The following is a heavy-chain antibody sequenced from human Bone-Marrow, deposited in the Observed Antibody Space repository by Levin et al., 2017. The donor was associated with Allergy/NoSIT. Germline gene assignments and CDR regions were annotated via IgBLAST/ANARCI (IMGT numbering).Heavy chain of an antibody. CDR3: ASRPYFCTNGVCYRPANWFDP. CDR2: IIPILGIA. J-gene: IGHJ5*02. D-gene: IGHD2-8*01. CDR1: GGTFSSYT. Sequence: SVKVSCKASGGTFSSYTISWVRQAPGQGLEWMGRIIPILGIANYAQKFQGRVTITADKSTSTAYMELSSLRSEDTAVYYCASRPYFCTNGVCYRPANWFDPWGQGTLVTVSS. V-gene: IGHV1-69*02.